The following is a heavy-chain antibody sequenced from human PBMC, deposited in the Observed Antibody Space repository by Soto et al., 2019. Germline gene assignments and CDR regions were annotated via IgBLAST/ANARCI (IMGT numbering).Heavy chain of an antibody. CDR1: GFTFSHYD. J-gene: IGHJ6*02. D-gene: IGHD6-13*01. V-gene: IGHV3-30*18. CDR2: ISFDGRNT. CDR3: AKPIVAAGYYGMDV. Sequence: GGSLRLSCAASGFTFSHYDMHWVRQAPGKGLEWVAVISFDGRNTYYGDSVKGRFTISRDKSKNKLYLQMNSLRVEDTAVYYCAKPIVAAGYYGMDVWGQGTTVTVSS.